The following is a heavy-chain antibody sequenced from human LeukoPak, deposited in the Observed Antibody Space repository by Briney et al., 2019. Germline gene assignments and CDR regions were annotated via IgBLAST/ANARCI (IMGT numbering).Heavy chain of an antibody. Sequence: PGGSLRLSCAASGFTFSSYAMSWVRQAPGKGLEWVSAISGSGGSTYYADSVKGRFTISRDNSKNTLYLQINSLRAEDTAVYYCARPYYYGSGSYYITPLFDYWGQGTLVTASS. CDR1: GFTFSSYA. V-gene: IGHV3-23*01. D-gene: IGHD3-10*01. CDR3: ARPYYYGSGSYYITPLFDY. J-gene: IGHJ4*02. CDR2: ISGSGGST.